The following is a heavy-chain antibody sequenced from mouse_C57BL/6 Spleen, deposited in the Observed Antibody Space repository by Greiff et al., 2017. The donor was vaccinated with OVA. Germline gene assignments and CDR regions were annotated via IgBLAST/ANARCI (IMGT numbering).Heavy chain of an antibody. CDR3: ARRSGTTVVAHFDD. CDR2: IDPSDSYT. J-gene: IGHJ2*01. V-gene: IGHV1-69*01. D-gene: IGHD1-1*01. CDR1: GYTFTSYW. Sequence: QVQLQQSGAELVMPGASVKLSCTASGYTFTSYWMHWVKQRPGQGLEWIGEIDPSDSYTNYNQKFKGKSTLTVDKSSSTAYMQLSSLTSEDAAVYYCARRSGTTVVAHFDDWGQGTTLTVSS.